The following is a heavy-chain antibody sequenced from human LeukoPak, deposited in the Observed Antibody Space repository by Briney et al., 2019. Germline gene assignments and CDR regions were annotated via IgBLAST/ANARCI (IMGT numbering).Heavy chain of an antibody. CDR3: AKDIGSGSYYYFDY. V-gene: IGHV3-7*03. Sequence: GGSLRLSCAASGFDFSDYWMTWVRQAPGKGLEWVANIKQDGSEEYYVDSVKGRFTISRDNAKNSLYLQMNSLRAEDTALYYCAKDIGSGSYYYFDYWGQGTLVTVSS. CDR1: GFDFSDYW. D-gene: IGHD3-10*01. J-gene: IGHJ4*02. CDR2: IKQDGSEE.